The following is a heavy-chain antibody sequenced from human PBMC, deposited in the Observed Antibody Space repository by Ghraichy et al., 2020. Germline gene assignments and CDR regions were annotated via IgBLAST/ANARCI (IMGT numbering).Heavy chain of an antibody. CDR3: ARGWRFVDASPTSYYGMDF. CDR2: INHVGRT. D-gene: IGHD2-15*01. V-gene: IGHV4-34*01. Sequence: SETLSLTCAVDGGSLSEYYWTWIRQPPGMGLEWVGEINHVGRTTYNPSLRSRVIMSVDTSKNHFTLKVSSVTAADTAVYYWARGWRFVDASPTSYYGMDFWGQGTTVTVS. J-gene: IGHJ6*02. CDR1: GGSLSEYY.